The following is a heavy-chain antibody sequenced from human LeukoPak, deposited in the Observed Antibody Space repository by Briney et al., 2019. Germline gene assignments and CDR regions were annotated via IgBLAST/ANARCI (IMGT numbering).Heavy chain of an antibody. CDR3: ARGNYDYVWGSYRSKYYFDY. D-gene: IGHD3-16*02. CDR1: GFTFSSYG. Sequence: GRSLRLSCAASGFTFSSYGMHWVRQAPGKGLEWVSYISSSSSTIYYADSVKGRFTISRDNAKNSLYLQMNSLRAEDTAVYYCARGNYDYVWGSYRSKYYFDYWGQGTLVTVSS. V-gene: IGHV3-48*01. J-gene: IGHJ4*02. CDR2: ISSSSSTI.